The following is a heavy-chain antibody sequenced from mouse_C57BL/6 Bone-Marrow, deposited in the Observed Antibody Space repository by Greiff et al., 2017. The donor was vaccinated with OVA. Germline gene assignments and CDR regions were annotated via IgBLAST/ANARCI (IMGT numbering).Heavy chain of an antibody. CDR1: GYTFTDYN. V-gene: IGHV1-18*01. D-gene: IGHD2-3*01. Sequence: VQLQQSGPELVKPGASVKIPCKASGYTFTDYNMDWVKQSHGKSLEWIGDINPNNGGTIYNQKLKGKATFTVDKSSNTVYMELRSLTSEDTAVYYCARGGWLLNFPFDYWGQGTTLTVSS. CDR2: INPNNGGT. CDR3: ARGGWLLNFPFDY. J-gene: IGHJ2*01.